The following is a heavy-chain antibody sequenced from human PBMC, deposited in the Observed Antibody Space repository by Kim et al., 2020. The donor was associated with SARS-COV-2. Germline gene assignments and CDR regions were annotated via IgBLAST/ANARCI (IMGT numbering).Heavy chain of an antibody. D-gene: IGHD3-3*01. CDR1: GFTFSSYG. Sequence: GGSLRLSCAASGFTFSSYGMHWVRQAPGKGLEWVAVISYDGSNKYYADSVKGRFTISRDNSKNTLYLQMNSLRAEDTAVYYCAKAKKGFWSGYYFDYWGQ. V-gene: IGHV3-30*18. CDR2: ISYDGSNK. CDR3: AKAKKGFWSGYYFDY. J-gene: IGHJ4*02.